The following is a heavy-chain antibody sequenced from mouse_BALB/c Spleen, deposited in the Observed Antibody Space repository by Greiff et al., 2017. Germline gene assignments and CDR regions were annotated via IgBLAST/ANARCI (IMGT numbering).Heavy chain of an antibody. CDR1: GFTFTDYY. J-gene: IGHJ3*01. V-gene: IGHV7-3*02. Sequence: EVQLVESGGGLVQPGGSLRLSCATSGFTFTDYYMSWVRQPPGKALEWLGFIRNKANGYTSEYSASVKGRFTISRDNSQSILYLQMNTLRAEDSATYYCARDKAYWGQGTRVTVSA. CDR3: ARDKAY. CDR2: IRNKANGYTS.